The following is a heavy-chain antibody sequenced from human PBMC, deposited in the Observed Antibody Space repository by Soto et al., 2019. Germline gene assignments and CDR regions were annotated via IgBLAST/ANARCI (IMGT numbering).Heavy chain of an antibody. D-gene: IGHD3-3*01. V-gene: IGHV3-23*01. CDR3: AKARAQYYDFWSGYPVDY. CDR2: ISGSGGST. Sequence: GGSLRLSCAASGFTFSSYAMSWVRQAPGKGLEWVLAISGSGGSTYYADSVKGRFTISRDNSKNTLYLQMNSLRAEDTAVYYCAKARAQYYDFWSGYPVDYWGQGTLVTVSS. CDR1: GFTFSSYA. J-gene: IGHJ4*02.